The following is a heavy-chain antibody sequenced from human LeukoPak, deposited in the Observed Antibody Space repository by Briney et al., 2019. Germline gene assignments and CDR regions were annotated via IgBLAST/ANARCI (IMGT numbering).Heavy chain of an antibody. D-gene: IGHD3-3*01. J-gene: IGHJ4*02. CDR1: GFTFDDYG. Sequence: PGGSLRLSCAASGFTFDDYGMSWVRQAPGKGLEWVSGINWNGGSTGYADSVKGRFTISRDNSKNTLYLQMNSLRAEDTAVYYCAKTVLVPYYFDYWGQGTLVTVSS. CDR2: INWNGGST. CDR3: AKTVLVPYYFDY. V-gene: IGHV3-20*04.